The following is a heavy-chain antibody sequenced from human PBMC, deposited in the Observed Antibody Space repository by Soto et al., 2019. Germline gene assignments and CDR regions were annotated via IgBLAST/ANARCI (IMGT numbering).Heavy chain of an antibody. CDR3: ARDPGSAVAGTHDAFDI. J-gene: IGHJ3*02. CDR2: INPSGGST. Sequence: VASVKVSCKAAGYTFTSYYMHWVRQAPGQGLEWMGIINPSGGSTSYAQKFQGRVTMTRDTSTSTVYMELSSLRSEDTAVYSCARDPGSAVAGTHDAFDIWGQGTMVTVSS. CDR1: GYTFTSYY. D-gene: IGHD6-19*01. V-gene: IGHV1-46*03.